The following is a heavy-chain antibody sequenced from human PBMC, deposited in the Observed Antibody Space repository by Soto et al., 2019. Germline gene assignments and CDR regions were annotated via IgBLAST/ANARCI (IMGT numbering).Heavy chain of an antibody. J-gene: IGHJ6*02. CDR3: ARHKGAATAYYYYGMDV. Sequence: GESLKISCKGSGYSFTIYCISLVRQMPGKGLEWMGRIDPSDSYTNYSPSFQGHVTISADKSISTAYLQWSSLKASDTAMYYCARHKGAATAYYYYGMDVWGQGTTVTVSS. CDR2: IDPSDSYT. D-gene: IGHD2-15*01. V-gene: IGHV5-10-1*01. CDR1: GYSFTIYC.